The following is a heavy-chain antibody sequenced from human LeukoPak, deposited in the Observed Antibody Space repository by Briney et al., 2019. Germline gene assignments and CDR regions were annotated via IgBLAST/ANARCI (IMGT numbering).Heavy chain of an antibody. V-gene: IGHV3-23*01. J-gene: IGHJ5*02. CDR1: GFTFSSYA. CDR2: ISGSGGST. Sequence: GGSLRLSCAASGFTFSSYAMSWVRQAPGKGLEWVSGISGSGGSTYYADSVKGRFTISRDNSKNTLYLQMDSLRAEDTAVYYCAKGANYYDSSGLNWFDPWGQGTLVTVSS. D-gene: IGHD3-22*01. CDR3: AKGANYYDSSGLNWFDP.